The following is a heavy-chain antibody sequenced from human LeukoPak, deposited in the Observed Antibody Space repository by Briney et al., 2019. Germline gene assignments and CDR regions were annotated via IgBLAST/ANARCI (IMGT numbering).Heavy chain of an antibody. Sequence: PSETLSLTCAVYGGSFSGYYWSWIRQPPGKGLEWIGEINHSGSTNYNPSLKSRVTISVDTSKNQFSLKLSSVTAADTAVYYCARAYHYGSGSYYPYYYYCYGMDVWGQGTTVTVSS. V-gene: IGHV4-34*01. D-gene: IGHD3-10*01. CDR1: GGSFSGYY. CDR3: ARAYHYGSGSYYPYYYYCYGMDV. J-gene: IGHJ6*02. CDR2: INHSGST.